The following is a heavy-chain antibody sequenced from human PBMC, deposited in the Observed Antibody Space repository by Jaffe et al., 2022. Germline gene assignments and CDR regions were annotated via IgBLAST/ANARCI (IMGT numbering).Heavy chain of an antibody. CDR3: ARDLMGSSWYRYMDV. V-gene: IGHV4-61*02. CDR1: GGSISSGSYY. Sequence: QVQLQESGPGLVKPSQTLSLTCTVSGGSISSGSYYWSWIRQPAGKGLEWIGRIYTSGSTNYNPSLKSRVTISVDTSKNQFSLKLSSVTAADTAVYYCARDLMGSSWYRYMDVWGKGTTVTVSS. CDR2: IYTSGST. D-gene: IGHD6-13*01. J-gene: IGHJ6*03.